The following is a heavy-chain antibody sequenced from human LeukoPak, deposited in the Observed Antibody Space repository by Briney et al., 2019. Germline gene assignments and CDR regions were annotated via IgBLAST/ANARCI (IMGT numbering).Heavy chain of an antibody. Sequence: PGGTLRLSCAASGFTFSNYGMSWVRQAPGKGLEWVSTISGSGGTTYYADSVKGRFTISRDNSQNTLYLQMNSLRPEDTAVYYCAKGGASVTRYVDYWGQGTLVTVSS. CDR3: AKGGASVTRYVDY. D-gene: IGHD4-17*01. CDR2: ISGSGGTT. CDR1: GFTFSNYG. J-gene: IGHJ4*02. V-gene: IGHV3-23*01.